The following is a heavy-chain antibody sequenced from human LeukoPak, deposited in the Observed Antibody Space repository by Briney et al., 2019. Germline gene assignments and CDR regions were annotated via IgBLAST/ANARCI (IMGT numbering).Heavy chain of an antibody. J-gene: IGHJ4*02. Sequence: GESLKISCKGSGYSFTNCWIGWVRQMPGKGLEWMGIIYPGDSDTRYSPSFQGQVTISADKSITTAYLQWSSLKASDTAMYYCARHPDYEPFDYWGQGTLVTVSS. V-gene: IGHV5-51*01. D-gene: IGHD4-17*01. CDR3: ARHPDYEPFDY. CDR1: GYSFTNCW. CDR2: IYPGDSDT.